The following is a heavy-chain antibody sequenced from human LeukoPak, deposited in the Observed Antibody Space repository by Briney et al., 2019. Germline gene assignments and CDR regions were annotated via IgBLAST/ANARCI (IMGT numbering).Heavy chain of an antibody. CDR1: GYTFTGYY. D-gene: IGHD3-22*01. V-gene: IGHV1-2*02. CDR2: INPNSGGT. J-gene: IGHJ4*02. Sequence: ASVKVSCKASGYTFTGYYMHWVRQTPEQGLEWMGWINPNSGGTNYAQKFQGRVTMTRDTSISTAYMELSRLRSDDTAVYYCAKVYYYDSSGYYSDYWGQGTLVTVSS. CDR3: AKVYYYDSSGYYSDY.